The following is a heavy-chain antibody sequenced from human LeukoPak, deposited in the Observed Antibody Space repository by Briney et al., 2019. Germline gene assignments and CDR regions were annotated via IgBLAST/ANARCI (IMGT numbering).Heavy chain of an antibody. CDR2: ISGSGSAT. D-gene: IGHD2-21*01. J-gene: IGHJ4*02. Sequence: PGGSLRLSCAASGFTFRSYAMNWVRQAPGKGLEWVSAISGSGSATYYADSVKGRFTISRDNSKNTLYLQMNSLRAEDTAVYYCAKDDWSNSPGFFDWWGQGTLVTVSS. CDR3: AKDDWSNSPGFFDW. V-gene: IGHV3-23*01. CDR1: GFTFRSYA.